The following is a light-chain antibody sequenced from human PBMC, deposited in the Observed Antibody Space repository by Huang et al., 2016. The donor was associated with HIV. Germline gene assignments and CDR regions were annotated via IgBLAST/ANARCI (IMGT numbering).Light chain of an antibody. CDR1: QDISNY. Sequence: EIVLTQSPATLSVFLGDTVSLSCRASQDISNYLGWNQQKPGQAPRLLIYDASIRPAVVSDRCSGSGSGTDFTLTINGLESEDFACYYCQQRASRVTFGGGT. J-gene: IGKJ4*01. CDR3: QQRASRVT. V-gene: IGKV3-11*01. CDR2: DAS.